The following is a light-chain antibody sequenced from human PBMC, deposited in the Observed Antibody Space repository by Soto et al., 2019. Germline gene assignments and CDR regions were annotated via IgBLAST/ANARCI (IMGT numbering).Light chain of an antibody. CDR2: DVN. CDR1: GGDVGGYNY. J-gene: IGLJ1*01. CDR3: SSYAGFNNYV. V-gene: IGLV2-8*01. Sequence: QSVVTQPPSASGSPGQSDTISCTGTGGDVGGYNYVSWYQQHPGKVPRLIIYDVNKRPSGVPDRFSGSKSDNTASLTVSGLQAEDEADYYCSSYAGFNNYVFGTGTKLTVL.